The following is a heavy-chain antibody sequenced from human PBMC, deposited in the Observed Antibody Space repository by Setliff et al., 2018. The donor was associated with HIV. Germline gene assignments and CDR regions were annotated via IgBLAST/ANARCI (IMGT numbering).Heavy chain of an antibody. V-gene: IGHV3-48*01. CDR1: GFTFSSFN. Sequence: GESLTISCAASGFTFSSFNMNWVRQAPGKGLEWVSYISSSTSTIYYADSVKGRFTISRDNAKNSLYLQMNSLRAEDTAVYYCATVWTAGSLFYWGQGTLVTAPQ. CDR3: ATVWTAGSLFY. D-gene: IGHD6-13*01. CDR2: ISSSTSTI. J-gene: IGHJ4*02.